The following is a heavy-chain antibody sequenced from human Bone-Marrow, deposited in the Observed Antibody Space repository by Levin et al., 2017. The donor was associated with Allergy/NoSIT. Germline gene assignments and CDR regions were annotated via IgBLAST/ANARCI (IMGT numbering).Heavy chain of an antibody. CDR2: INPNGGAT. CDR3: ARDLRGGSCRGYTCSDNFYYYMDV. CDR1: GYTFIDYY. D-gene: IGHD2-15*01. V-gene: IGHV1-2*06. J-gene: IGHJ6*03. Sequence: ASVKVSCKVSGYTFIDYYMHWVRQAPGQGLEWMGRINPNGGATNIPQEFQGRVTMTSDTSISTAYLELTGLRSDDTAIYYCARDLRGGSCRGYTCSDNFYYYMDVWGRGTTVTVSS.